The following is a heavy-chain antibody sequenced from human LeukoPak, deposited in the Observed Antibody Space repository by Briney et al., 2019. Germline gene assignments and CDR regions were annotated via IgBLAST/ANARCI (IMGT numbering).Heavy chain of an antibody. CDR3: ARDYYGSGSFFSHFDY. V-gene: IGHV1-46*01. D-gene: IGHD3-10*01. CDR2: INPSGGST. Sequence: ASMKVSCKASGFTFTNCYIHWVRQAPGQGLEWMGIINPSGGSTSYAQKFQGRVTMTRDTSTSTVYMELCSLRSEDTAVYYCARDYYGSGSFFSHFDYWGQGTLVTVSS. J-gene: IGHJ4*02. CDR1: GFTFTNCY.